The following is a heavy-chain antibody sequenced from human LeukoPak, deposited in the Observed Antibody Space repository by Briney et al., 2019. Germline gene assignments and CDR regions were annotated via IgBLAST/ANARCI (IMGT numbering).Heavy chain of an antibody. CDR1: GYSFTSYW. J-gene: IGHJ5*02. CDR2: IYPGDSDT. V-gene: IGHV5-51*01. Sequence: GESLKISCKGSGYSFTSYWIGWVRQMPGKGLEWMGIIYPGDSDTRYSPSFQGQVTISADKSISTAYLQWSSLKASDTAMYYCARQIGSTWRPYNWFDPWGQGTLVTVSS. D-gene: IGHD5/OR15-5a*01. CDR3: ARQIGSTWRPYNWFDP.